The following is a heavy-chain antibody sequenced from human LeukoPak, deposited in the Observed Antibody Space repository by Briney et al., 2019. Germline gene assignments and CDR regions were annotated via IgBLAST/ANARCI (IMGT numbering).Heavy chain of an antibody. CDR1: GFTFSSYG. CDR2: TAFDGSNI. J-gene: IGHJ4*02. Sequence: GGSLRLSSAASGFTFSSYGMHWVRQAPGKGLEWVAVTAFDGSNIHYADSVKGRFTISRDNSKNTLSLQMNSLKVEDTAVYYCAKEGGGSYWNFWGQGTLVTVSS. V-gene: IGHV3-30*18. D-gene: IGHD1-26*01. CDR3: AKEGGGSYWNF.